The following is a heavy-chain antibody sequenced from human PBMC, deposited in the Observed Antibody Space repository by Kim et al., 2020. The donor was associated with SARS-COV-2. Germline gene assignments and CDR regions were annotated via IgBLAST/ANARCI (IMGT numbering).Heavy chain of an antibody. D-gene: IGHD3-16*02. CDR1: GFPLSRYN. J-gene: IGHJ4*02. CDR3: VTAFSLSSGGN. V-gene: IGHV3-48*02. Sequence: GGSLRLSCEASGFPLSRYNIHWVRQAPGEGLQWVSYTTSSTTYYADSVKGRFTISRDIAKNSLFLQMNSLRDEDTAVYYCVTAFSLSSGGNWGQGTLVTVSS. CDR2: TTSSTT.